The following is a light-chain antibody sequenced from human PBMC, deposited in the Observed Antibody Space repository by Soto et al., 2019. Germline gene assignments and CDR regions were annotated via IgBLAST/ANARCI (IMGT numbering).Light chain of an antibody. J-gene: IGLJ1*01. Sequence: QSGLAQPASVSGSPGQSITISCTGASGYVGTYSLVSWYQQHPGKAPKVVIYEGHKRPSGVPDRFSGSTSVNTASLTISGLQTDDEADYYCCLYVGATTYVFGTGTKVTV. CDR2: EGH. CDR3: CLYVGATTYV. V-gene: IGLV2-23*01. CDR1: SGYVGTYSL.